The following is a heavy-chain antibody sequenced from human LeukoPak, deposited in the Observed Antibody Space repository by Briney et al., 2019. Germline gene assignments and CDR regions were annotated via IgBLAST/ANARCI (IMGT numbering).Heavy chain of an antibody. Sequence: GGPLRLSCAASGFTFSSYSMNWVRQAPGKGLEWVSSISSSSSYIYYADSVKGRFTISRDNAKNSLYLQMNSLRAEDTAVYYCAREGIAAAGPRIRYGMDVWGQGTTVTVSS. CDR1: GFTFSSYS. D-gene: IGHD6-13*01. CDR2: ISSSSSYI. V-gene: IGHV3-21*01. J-gene: IGHJ6*02. CDR3: AREGIAAAGPRIRYGMDV.